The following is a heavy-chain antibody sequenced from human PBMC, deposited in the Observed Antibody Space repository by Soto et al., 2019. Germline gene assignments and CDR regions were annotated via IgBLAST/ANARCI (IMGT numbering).Heavy chain of an antibody. V-gene: IGHV1-2*02. CDR3: ARDADNWNRYYYYGMDV. Sequence: ASVKVSCKASGYTFTGYYMHWVRQAPGQGLEWMGWINPNSGGTNYAQKFQGRVTMTRDTSISTAYMELSGLRSDDTAVYYCARDADNWNRYYYYGMDVWGQGTTVTVSS. J-gene: IGHJ6*02. CDR2: INPNSGGT. CDR1: GYTFTGYY. D-gene: IGHD1-20*01.